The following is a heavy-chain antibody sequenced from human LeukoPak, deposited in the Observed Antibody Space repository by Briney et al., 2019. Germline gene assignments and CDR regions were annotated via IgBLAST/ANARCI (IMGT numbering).Heavy chain of an antibody. Sequence: PSETLSLTCTVSGGSISGSYLSWIRQPPGKGLEYIGYIYYSGSTNYNPSLNSRVTMSVDTSKNQFSLRLTSVTAADTAVYYCARLGGRRETYGWLGPWGQGTLVTVSS. CDR3: ARLGGRRETYGWLGP. D-gene: IGHD3-16*01. CDR2: IYYSGST. J-gene: IGHJ5*02. V-gene: IGHV4-59*01. CDR1: GGSISGSY.